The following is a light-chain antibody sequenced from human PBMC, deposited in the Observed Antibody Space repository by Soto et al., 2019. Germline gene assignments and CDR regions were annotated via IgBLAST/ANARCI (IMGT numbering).Light chain of an antibody. CDR2: EVT. V-gene: IGLV2-14*02. J-gene: IGLJ1*01. Sequence: QSALAQPASVSGSPGQSITISCTGTNSNVGNYNLVSWYQQHPGRAPKLLICEVTKRPSGVSNRFSASKSGSTASLTISGLQAEDEADYYCMSYKSSITLVFGTGTKVTVL. CDR3: MSYKSSITLV. CDR1: NSNVGNYNL.